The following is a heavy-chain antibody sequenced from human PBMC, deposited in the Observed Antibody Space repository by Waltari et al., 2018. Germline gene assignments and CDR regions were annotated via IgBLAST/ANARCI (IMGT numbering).Heavy chain of an antibody. V-gene: IGHV3-21*01. CDR1: GFTFSSYS. D-gene: IGHD6-13*01. Sequence: VQLVESGGGLVKPGGSLRLSCAASGFTFSSYSMNWVRQAPGKGLEWVSSISSSSSYIYYADSVKGRFTISRDNAKNSLYLQMNSLRAEDTAVYYCARAQQLVRGYYYYGMDVWGQGTTVTVSS. CDR2: ISSSSSYI. J-gene: IGHJ6*02. CDR3: ARAQQLVRGYYYYGMDV.